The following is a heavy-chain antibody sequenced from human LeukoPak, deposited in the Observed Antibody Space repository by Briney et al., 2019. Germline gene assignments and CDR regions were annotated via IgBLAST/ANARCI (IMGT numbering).Heavy chain of an antibody. V-gene: IGHV3-23*01. CDR2: ISGSGDYT. CDR3: AKDLTYYYGLGSSTNAFDI. D-gene: IGHD3-10*01. J-gene: IGHJ3*02. CDR1: GFTFSSYA. Sequence: PGGSLRLSCAASGFTFSSYAMSWVRQAPGKGLEWVSGISGSGDYTYYADSLKGRFTISRDNAKNTLYLQMNSLRAEDTALYYCAKDLTYYYGLGSSTNAFDIWGQGTMVTVSS.